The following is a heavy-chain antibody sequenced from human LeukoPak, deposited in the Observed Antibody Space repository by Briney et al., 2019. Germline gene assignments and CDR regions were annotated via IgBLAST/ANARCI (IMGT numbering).Heavy chain of an antibody. J-gene: IGHJ4*02. CDR3: ARTNPKTYYDYVWGSYRFDY. Sequence: ASVKVSCKASGGTFSSYAISWVRQATGQGLEWMGWMNPNSGNTGYAQKFQGRVTMTRNTSISTAYMELSSLRSEDTAVYYCARTNPKTYYDYVWGSYRFDYWGRGTLVTVSS. CDR2: MNPNSGNT. V-gene: IGHV1-8*02. CDR1: GGTFSSYA. D-gene: IGHD3-16*02.